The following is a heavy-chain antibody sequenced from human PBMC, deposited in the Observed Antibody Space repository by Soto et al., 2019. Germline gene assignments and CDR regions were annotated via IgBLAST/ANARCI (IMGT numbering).Heavy chain of an antibody. CDR3: ARATVAVAGPGWDY. CDR1: GYTFTSYA. D-gene: IGHD6-13*01. CDR2: INAGNGNT. V-gene: IGHV1-3*01. Sequence: ASLKVSCKASGYTFTSYAMHWVRQAPGQRLEWMGWINAGNGNTKYSQKFQGWVTMTRDTSINTAYMELSRLKSDDTAVYYCARATVAVAGPGWDYWGQGTLVTVSS. J-gene: IGHJ4*02.